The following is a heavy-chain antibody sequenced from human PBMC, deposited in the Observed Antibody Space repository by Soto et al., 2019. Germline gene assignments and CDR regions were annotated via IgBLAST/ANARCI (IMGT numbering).Heavy chain of an antibody. Sequence: SETLSLTCTVSGGSISSGGYYWSWIRQHPGKGLEWIGSMYYSGSTYYNPSLKSRVTISVDTSKNQFSLKLTSVTAADTAVYYCARHSIPYYYDSSGSQGSVDYWGQGTLVTVSS. CDR2: MYYSGST. D-gene: IGHD3-22*01. V-gene: IGHV4-39*01. CDR3: ARHSIPYYYDSSGSQGSVDY. J-gene: IGHJ4*02. CDR1: GGSISSGGYY.